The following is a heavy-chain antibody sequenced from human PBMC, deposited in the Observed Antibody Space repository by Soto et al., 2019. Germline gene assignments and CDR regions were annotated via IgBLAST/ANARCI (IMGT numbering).Heavy chain of an antibody. Sequence: QITLKESGPTLVKPTQTLTLTCTLSGFSLSTTGAGVGWIRQPPGKALEWLALLYWDDDKRYSPSLKSRLTRTKDTPKNQLVMTMSDKGPVHTGAAFGVSGSFPNWFAPRGQGILVIVSS. J-gene: IGHJ5*02. D-gene: IGHD3-10*01. CDR2: LYWDDDK. V-gene: IGHV2-5*04. CDR1: GFSLSTTGAG. CDR3: VSGSFPNWFAP.